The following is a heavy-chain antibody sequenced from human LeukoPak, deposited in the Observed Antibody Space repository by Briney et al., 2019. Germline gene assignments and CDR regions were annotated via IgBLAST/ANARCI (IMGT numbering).Heavy chain of an antibody. CDR1: GGSISSYY. CDR2: IYYSGST. Sequence: SETLSLTCTVSGGSISSYYWSWIRQPPGRGLEWIGYIYYSGSTNYNPSLKSRVTISVDTSKNQFSLKLSSVTAADTAVYYCARWIDPDGAFDIWGQGTMVTVSS. J-gene: IGHJ3*02. CDR3: ARWIDPDGAFDI. D-gene: IGHD5-12*01. V-gene: IGHV4-59*08.